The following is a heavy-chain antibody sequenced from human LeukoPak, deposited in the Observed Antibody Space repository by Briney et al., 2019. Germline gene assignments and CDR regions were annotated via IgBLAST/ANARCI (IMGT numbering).Heavy chain of an antibody. Sequence: GASVKVSCKASGYTFRSHAMNWVRQAPGQGPEWMGWIHTITGNPTYAQGFTGRFVFTLDTSVSTAHLQISSLKAEDTAVYYCAMSGPSNWFGPWGQGTQVSVSS. CDR2: IHTITGNP. CDR1: GYTFRSHA. D-gene: IGHD3-3*01. V-gene: IGHV7-4-1*02. J-gene: IGHJ5*02. CDR3: AMSGPSNWFGP.